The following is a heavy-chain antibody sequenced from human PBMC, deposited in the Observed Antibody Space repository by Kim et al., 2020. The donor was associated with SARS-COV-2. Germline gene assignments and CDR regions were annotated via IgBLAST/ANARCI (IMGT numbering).Heavy chain of an antibody. CDR3: AKDLNIVVVPAAISPADY. D-gene: IGHD2-2*01. CDR2: ISYDGSNK. CDR1: GFTFSSYG. Sequence: GGSLRLSCAASGFTFSSYGMHWVRQAPGKWLEWVAVISYDGSNKYYADSVKGRFTISRDNSKNTLYLQMNSLRAEDTAVYYCAKDLNIVVVPAAISPADYWGQGTLVTVSS. V-gene: IGHV3-30*18. J-gene: IGHJ4*02.